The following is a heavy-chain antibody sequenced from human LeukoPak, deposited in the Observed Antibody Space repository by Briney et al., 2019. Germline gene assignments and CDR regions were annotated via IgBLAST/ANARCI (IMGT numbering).Heavy chain of an antibody. CDR1: GFPFSSHN. CDR2: TTISSNYI. Sequence: PGGSLRLSCAASGFPFSSHNMNWVRQAPGKGLEWVSYTTISSNYIYYADSVKGRFTISRDNAKNSLYLQMNSLRAEDTAVYYCARAIFSSGWYLVDYWGQGTLVTVSS. D-gene: IGHD6-19*01. V-gene: IGHV3-21*01. CDR3: ARAIFSSGWYLVDY. J-gene: IGHJ4*02.